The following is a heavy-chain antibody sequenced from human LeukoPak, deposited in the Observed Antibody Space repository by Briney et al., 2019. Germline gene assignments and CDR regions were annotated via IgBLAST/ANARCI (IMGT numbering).Heavy chain of an antibody. CDR3: GRRVSRGWTDY. J-gene: IGHJ4*02. D-gene: IGHD2-15*01. CDR1: GYTLTDYY. CDR2: INPKSGST. V-gene: IGHV1-2*02. Sequence: ASVKVSCNVSGYTLTDYYLHWVRQAPGQGLEWMGWINPKSGSTHYAQKFQGRVIMTRDTSLNTAYLELTSLRSDDTAIYFCGRRVSRGWTDYWGQGTLVTASS.